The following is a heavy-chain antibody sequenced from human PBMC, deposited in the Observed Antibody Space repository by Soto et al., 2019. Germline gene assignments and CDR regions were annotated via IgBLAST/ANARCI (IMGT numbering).Heavy chain of an antibody. CDR1: GFTFSSYS. CDR3: ARGLRAYGDPYYFDY. J-gene: IGHJ4*02. V-gene: IGHV3-48*01. Sequence: GGSLRLSCAASGFTFSSYSMNWVRQAPGKGLEWVSYISSSSSTIYYADSVKGRFTISRDNAKNSLYLQMNSLRAEDTAVYYCARGLRAYGDPYYFDYWGQGTLVTVSS. CDR2: ISSSSSTI. D-gene: IGHD4-17*01.